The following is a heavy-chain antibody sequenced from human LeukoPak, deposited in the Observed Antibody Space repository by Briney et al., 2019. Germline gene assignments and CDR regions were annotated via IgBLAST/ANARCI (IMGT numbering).Heavy chain of an antibody. CDR2: IYWNDEK. CDR1: GFSLSTTGVGVG. V-gene: IGHV2-5*01. D-gene: IGHD6-13*01. Sequence: SGPTLVNPTQTLTLTCTFSGFSLSTTGVGVGVGWIRQPPGKALEWLALIYWNDEKHYSPSLKTRLTITKDISKNQVVLTMTNMDPVDTATYSCAHTVRASAGLIDYWGQGTLVTVSS. J-gene: IGHJ4*02. CDR3: AHTVRASAGLIDY.